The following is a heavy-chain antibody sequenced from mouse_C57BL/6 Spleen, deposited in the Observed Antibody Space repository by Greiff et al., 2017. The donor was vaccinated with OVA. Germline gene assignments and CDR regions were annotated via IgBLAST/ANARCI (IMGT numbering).Heavy chain of an antibody. D-gene: IGHD1-1*01. Sequence: QVQLQQSGPELVTPGPSVKISCNASGYSFTDYYINWVKQRPGQGLEWIGWIFPGSGSTYYYEQFTGKAPLTVDKSSSKDYILLSSLTSEDAEVYFGDRGGVKVVEGDWDFDGWGTGTTVTVSS. CDR3: DRGGVKVVEGDWDFDG. CDR2: IFPGSGST. CDR1: GYSFTDYY. V-gene: IGHV1-75*01. J-gene: IGHJ1*03.